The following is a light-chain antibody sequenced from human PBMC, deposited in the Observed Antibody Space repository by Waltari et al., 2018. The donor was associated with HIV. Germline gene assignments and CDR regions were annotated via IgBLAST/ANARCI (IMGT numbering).Light chain of an antibody. J-gene: IGKJ4*01. CDR2: AAS. V-gene: IGKV1-8*01. Sequence: ALRVTQSPSSISASTEDRVNITCRARQDISSHLAWYQQKPGKAPKLLIYAASTLQSGVPSRFSGSGSGADFTLTIDCLQSEDFVTYYCQQYYTYPLTFGGGTKVEIK. CDR3: QQYYTYPLT. CDR1: QDISSH.